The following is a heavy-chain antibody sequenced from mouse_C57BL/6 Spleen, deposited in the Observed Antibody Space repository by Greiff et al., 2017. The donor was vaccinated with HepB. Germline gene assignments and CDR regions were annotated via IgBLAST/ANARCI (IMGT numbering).Heavy chain of an antibody. D-gene: IGHD2-1*01. Sequence: QVQLQQPGAELVKPGASVKLSCKASGYTFTSYWIHWVKQRPGQGLEWIGMIHPNSGSTNYNEKFKSKATLTVDKSSSTAYMQLSSLTSEDSAVYYCARSYGNPYAMDYWGQGTSVTVSS. V-gene: IGHV1-64*01. J-gene: IGHJ4*01. CDR1: GYTFTSYW. CDR3: ARSYGNPYAMDY. CDR2: IHPNSGST.